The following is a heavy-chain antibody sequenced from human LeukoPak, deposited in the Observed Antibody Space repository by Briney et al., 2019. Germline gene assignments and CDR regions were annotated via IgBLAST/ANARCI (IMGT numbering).Heavy chain of an antibody. J-gene: IGHJ4*02. V-gene: IGHV3-7*03. Sequence: PGGSLRLSCAASGLTFSSYWMSWVRQAPGKGLEWVANIKQDGSEKYYVDSVKGRFTISRDNAKNSLYLQMNSLRSEDTALYYCARGRIMITFGGVIDHNHLDYWGQGTLVTVSS. CDR2: IKQDGSEK. CDR1: GLTFSSYW. D-gene: IGHD3-16*02. CDR3: ARGRIMITFGGVIDHNHLDY.